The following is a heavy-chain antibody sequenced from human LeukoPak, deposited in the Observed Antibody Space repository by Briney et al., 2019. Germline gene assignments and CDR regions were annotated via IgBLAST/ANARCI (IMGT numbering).Heavy chain of an antibody. CDR1: GGTFLSHT. CDR3: ARVNLRGSNYNWFDP. Sequence: GASVKVSCKTSGGTFLSHTFSWVRPAPGKGLAWMGKITPVIETANYAQTFQGRVSIYADKSTTTVYMDLSGLRPDDTAVYYCARVNLRGSNYNWFDPWGQGTRVTVSS. J-gene: IGHJ5*02. D-gene: IGHD3-10*01. CDR2: ITPVIETA. V-gene: IGHV1-69*08.